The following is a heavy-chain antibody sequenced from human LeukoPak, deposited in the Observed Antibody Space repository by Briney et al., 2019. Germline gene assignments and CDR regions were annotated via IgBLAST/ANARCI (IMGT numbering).Heavy chain of an antibody. D-gene: IGHD3-3*01. V-gene: IGHV1-2*02. CDR1: GYTFTGYY. Sequence: GASLKVSCKASGYTFTGYYMNWVRQAPGQGLEWRGWINPNSGGTNYAQKFQGRVTMTRDTSISTAYMELSRLRSDDTAVYYCARDKVDGVVTRYYYYMDVWGKGTTVTVSS. J-gene: IGHJ6*03. CDR2: INPNSGGT. CDR3: ARDKVDGVVTRYYYYMDV.